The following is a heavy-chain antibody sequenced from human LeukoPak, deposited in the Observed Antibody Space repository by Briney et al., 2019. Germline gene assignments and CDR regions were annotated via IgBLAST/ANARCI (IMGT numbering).Heavy chain of an antibody. CDR2: IIPIFGTA. CDR3: AGDYDILTGYYHDAFDI. J-gene: IGHJ3*02. Sequence: SVKVSCKASGYTFTSYYMHWVRQAPGQGLEWMGRIIPIFGTANYAQKFQGRVTITTDESTSTAYMELSSLRSEDTAVYYCAGDYDILTGYYHDAFDIWGQGTMVTVSS. D-gene: IGHD3-9*01. CDR1: GYTFTSYY. V-gene: IGHV1-69*05.